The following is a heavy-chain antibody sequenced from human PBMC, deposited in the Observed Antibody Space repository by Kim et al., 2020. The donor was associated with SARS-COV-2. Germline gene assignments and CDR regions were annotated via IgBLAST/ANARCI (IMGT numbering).Heavy chain of an antibody. CDR3: AKDRSDVVVLATLFFDC. V-gene: IGHV3-30*18. CDR1: GFTFSSYG. Sequence: GGSLRLSCAASGFTFSSYGMHWVRQAPGKGLEWVAVISYDGSDKYYADSVKGRFTLSRDNSKNTLYLQMNSLRAEDTAVYYCAKDRSDVVVLATLFFDCWGQGTLVTVSS. CDR2: ISYDGSDK. J-gene: IGHJ4*02. D-gene: IGHD2-15*01.